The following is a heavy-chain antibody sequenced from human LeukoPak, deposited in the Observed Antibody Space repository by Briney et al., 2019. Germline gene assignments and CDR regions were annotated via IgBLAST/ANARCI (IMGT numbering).Heavy chain of an antibody. V-gene: IGHV3-20*04. CDR3: ARAPITSPFYFGH. Sequence: GGSLRLSCSASGFGFGDHGMSWVRQVPGKGLEWVSGINWSGGSTGYADPVRGRFTISRDNAKNSLYLQMDSLTAEDTALYYCARAPITSPFYFGHWGQGTLVTVSS. CDR2: INWSGGST. J-gene: IGHJ4*02. D-gene: IGHD2-2*01. CDR1: GFGFGDHG.